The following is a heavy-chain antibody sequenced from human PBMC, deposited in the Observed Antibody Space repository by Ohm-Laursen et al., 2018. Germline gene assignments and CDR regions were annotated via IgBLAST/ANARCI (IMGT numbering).Heavy chain of an antibody. CDR3: ARMYSSSWYGLDY. V-gene: IGHV4-59*01. CDR2: IYYSGST. D-gene: IGHD6-13*01. CDR1: GGSISSYY. Sequence: GTLSLTCTVSGGSISSYYWSWIRQPPGKGLEWIGYIYYSGSTNYNPSLKSRVTISVDTSKNQFSLKLSSVTAADTAVYYCARMYSSSWYGLDYWGQGTLATVSS. J-gene: IGHJ4*02.